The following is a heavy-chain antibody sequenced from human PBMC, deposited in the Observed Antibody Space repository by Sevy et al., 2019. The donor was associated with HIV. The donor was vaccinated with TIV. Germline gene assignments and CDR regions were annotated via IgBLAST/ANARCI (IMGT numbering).Heavy chain of an antibody. CDR2: IYPGDSDT. CDR1: GYIFSDYW. CDR3: ARATAGTAPHFSYYTMDV. Sequence: GESLKISCKGSGYIFSDYWIGWVRQMPGKGLEWMGIIYPGDSDTRYSPSSQGQFTISADKSISTAYLQWSSLKASDTAMYYCARATAGTAPHFSYYTMDVWGQGTTVTVSS. V-gene: IGHV5-51*01. D-gene: IGHD6-13*01. J-gene: IGHJ6*02.